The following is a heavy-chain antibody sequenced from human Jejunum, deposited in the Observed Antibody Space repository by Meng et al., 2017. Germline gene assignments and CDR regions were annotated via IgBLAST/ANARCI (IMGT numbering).Heavy chain of an antibody. CDR3: ARGHFDKYFDS. CDR1: GGSVNSGSYY. Sequence: QVHGQGWGPGLVGPSETLSLTCTISGGSVNSGSYYWSWIRQPPGKGLEWIGYMYFSGSTNYNASLKSRVTISVDTSKKQFSLKLTSVTAADTAVYYCARGHFDKYFDSWGQGTLVTVSS. J-gene: IGHJ4*02. CDR2: MYFSGST. D-gene: IGHD3-22*01. V-gene: IGHV4-61*01.